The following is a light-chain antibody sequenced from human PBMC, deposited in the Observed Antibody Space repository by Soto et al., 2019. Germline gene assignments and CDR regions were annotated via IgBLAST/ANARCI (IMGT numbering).Light chain of an antibody. J-gene: IGKJ1*01. Sequence: DIHTTQTPSTRSASVGYRVTITCRASQSINIWLAWYQQKAGKAPKLLFYDASTLESGVPSRFSGSGSRTEFTLTISSLQPDDFATYYCQEYNSWRGEWTFGQGTKVDI. CDR2: DAS. CDR1: QSINIW. CDR3: QEYNSWRGEWT. V-gene: IGKV1-5*01.